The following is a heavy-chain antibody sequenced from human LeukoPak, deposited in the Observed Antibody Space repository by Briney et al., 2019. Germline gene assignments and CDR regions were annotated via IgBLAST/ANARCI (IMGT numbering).Heavy chain of an antibody. CDR3: ASRSYYYDSSGYSPDFDY. Sequence: PSETLSLTCDVYGGSFSGYYWSWIRQPPGKGLEWIGEINHSGSTNYNPSLKSRVTISVDTSKNQFSLKLSSVTAADTAVYYCASRSYYYDSSGYSPDFDYWGQGTLVTVSS. J-gene: IGHJ4*02. CDR1: GGSFSGYY. CDR2: INHSGST. D-gene: IGHD3-22*01. V-gene: IGHV4-34*01.